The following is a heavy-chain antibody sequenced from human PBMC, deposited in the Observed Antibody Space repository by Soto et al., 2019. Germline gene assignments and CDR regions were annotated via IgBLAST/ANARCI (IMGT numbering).Heavy chain of an antibody. V-gene: IGHV4-39*01. D-gene: IGHD2-2*01. CDR3: ARHGSGHPVGYCSSTSCYGVYGMDV. J-gene: IGHJ6*02. Sequence: SESLSLNHPVSGDSISSSSYYWGWIRQPPGKGLEWIGSIYYSGSTYYNPSLKSRVTISVDTSKNQFSLKLSSVTAADTAVYYCARHGSGHPVGYCSSTSCYGVYGMDVWGQGTTVTVSS. CDR2: IYYSGST. CDR1: GDSISSSSYY.